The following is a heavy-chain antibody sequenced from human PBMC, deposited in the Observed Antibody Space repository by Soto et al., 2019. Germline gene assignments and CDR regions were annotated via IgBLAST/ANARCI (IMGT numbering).Heavy chain of an antibody. Sequence: GGSLRLSCAASGFTFSSYAMSWVRQAPGKGLEWVSAISGSGGSTYYADSVKGRFTISRDNSKNTLYLQMNSLRAEDTAVYYCAKDQGIVVVRGLDFDYWGQGTLVTVSS. D-gene: IGHD3-22*01. CDR3: AKDQGIVVVRGLDFDY. CDR2: ISGSGGST. J-gene: IGHJ4*02. V-gene: IGHV3-23*01. CDR1: GFTFSSYA.